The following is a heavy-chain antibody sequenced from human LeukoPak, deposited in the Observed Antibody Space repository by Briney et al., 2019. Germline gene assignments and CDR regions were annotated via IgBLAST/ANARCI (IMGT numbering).Heavy chain of an antibody. CDR1: GFTFSPHA. Sequence: GGSLRLSCAASGFTFSPHAMHWVRQAPGKGLKWVAVISSDGSDKYYADSVQGRFTISRDNSKNTLYLQMNSLRAEDTAVYYCAREGDYYDSSGYPDAFDIWGQGTMVTVSS. CDR2: ISSDGSDK. CDR3: AREGDYYDSSGYPDAFDI. J-gene: IGHJ3*02. V-gene: IGHV3-30-3*01. D-gene: IGHD3-22*01.